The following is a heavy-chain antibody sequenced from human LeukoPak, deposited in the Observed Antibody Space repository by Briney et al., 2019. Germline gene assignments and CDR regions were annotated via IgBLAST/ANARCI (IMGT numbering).Heavy chain of an antibody. CDR3: ARDRGGLSPYFDY. V-gene: IGHV4-61*02. CDR1: GGSISSGSYY. J-gene: IGHJ4*02. CDR2: IYTSGST. Sequence: SETLSLTCTVSGGSISSGSYYWSWIRQPAGKGLEWIGRIYTSGSTNYNPSLKSRVTISVDTSKNQFPLKLSSVTAADTAVYYCARDRGGLSPYFDYWGQGTLVTVSS. D-gene: IGHD3-16*01.